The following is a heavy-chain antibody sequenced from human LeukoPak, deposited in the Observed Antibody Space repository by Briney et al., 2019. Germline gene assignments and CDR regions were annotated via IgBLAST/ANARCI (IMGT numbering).Heavy chain of an antibody. CDR2: ISSSSSTI. Sequence: GGSLRLSCAASGFSFSSYSMTWVRQAPGKGLEWVSYISSSSSTIADADSVKGRFSISRDNAKNSLYPQMNSLRDEDTAVYYCARIKNVAFDIWGQGTMVTVSS. J-gene: IGHJ3*02. V-gene: IGHV3-48*02. CDR1: GFSFSSYS. CDR3: ARIKNVAFDI.